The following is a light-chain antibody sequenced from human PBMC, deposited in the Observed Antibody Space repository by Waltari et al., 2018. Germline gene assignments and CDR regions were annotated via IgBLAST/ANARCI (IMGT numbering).Light chain of an antibody. CDR2: KVS. CDR1: QSLVYSVGKPS. Sequence: VVMTQSPLSLPVTLGQPASIACRSSQSLVYSVGKPSMNWFQTRPVQSPRRLIYKVSNRDSWVPDRFSGSGSGTDFTLRIRKVEAEDVGGYYCLQGTHWPPVYTFGQRTKLEIK. CDR3: LQGTHWPPVYT. V-gene: IGKV2-30*01. J-gene: IGKJ2*01.